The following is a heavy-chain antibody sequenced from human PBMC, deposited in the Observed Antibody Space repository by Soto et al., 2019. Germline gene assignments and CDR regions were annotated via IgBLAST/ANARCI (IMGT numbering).Heavy chain of an antibody. D-gene: IGHD3-22*01. CDR2: ISYDGSNK. Sequence: PGGSLRLSCAASGFTFSSYGMHWVRQAPGKGLEWVAVISYDGSNKYYAESVKGRFTISRDNSKNTLYLRMNSLRAEDTAVYYFAKDLPSYYYDSSGYYYAANSYYYYGMDVWGQGTTVTVSS. J-gene: IGHJ6*02. V-gene: IGHV3-30*18. CDR1: GFTFSSYG. CDR3: AKDLPSYYYDSSGYYYAANSYYYYGMDV.